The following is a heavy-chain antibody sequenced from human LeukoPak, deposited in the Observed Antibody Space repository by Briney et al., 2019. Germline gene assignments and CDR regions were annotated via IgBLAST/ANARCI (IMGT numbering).Heavy chain of an antibody. Sequence: GGSLRLSCAASAFTLNNAWMNWGRQAPGKGLEWVGRIKSKTDGGTTDYAAPVKGRFTISRDDSKNTLYLQMNSLKTEDTAVYYCATPTTTSYAFDIWGQGTMVSVSS. CDR2: IKSKTDGGTT. CDR3: ATPTTTSYAFDI. D-gene: IGHD4-11*01. J-gene: IGHJ3*02. V-gene: IGHV3-15*01. CDR1: AFTLNNAW.